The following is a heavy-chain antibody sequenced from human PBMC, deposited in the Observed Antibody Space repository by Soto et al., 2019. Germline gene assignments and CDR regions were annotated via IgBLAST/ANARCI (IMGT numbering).Heavy chain of an antibody. J-gene: IGHJ4*02. D-gene: IGHD2-2*01. CDR1: GFTFSSYA. Sequence: EVQLLESGGGLVQPGGSLRLSCAASGFTFSSYAMSWVRQAPGKGLEWVSAISGSGGSTYYADSVKGRFTISRDNSKNTLYLQMNSLRAEDTAVYYCAKDIVVVPAASTVFDYWGQGTLVTVSS. V-gene: IGHV3-23*01. CDR3: AKDIVVVPAASTVFDY. CDR2: ISGSGGST.